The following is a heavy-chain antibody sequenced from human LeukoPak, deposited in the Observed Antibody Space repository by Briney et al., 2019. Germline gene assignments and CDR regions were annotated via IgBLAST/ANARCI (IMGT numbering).Heavy chain of an antibody. V-gene: IGHV4-39*01. CDR2: IYYSGST. CDR1: GGSISSSSYY. CDR3: ARSVLRFLEWTDAFDI. Sequence: SETLSLTCTVSGGSISSSSYYWGWIRQPPGKGPEWIGSIYYSGSTYYNPSLKSRVTISVDTSKSQFSLKLSSVTAADTAVYYCARSVLRFLEWTDAFDIWGQGTMVTVSS. J-gene: IGHJ3*02. D-gene: IGHD3-3*01.